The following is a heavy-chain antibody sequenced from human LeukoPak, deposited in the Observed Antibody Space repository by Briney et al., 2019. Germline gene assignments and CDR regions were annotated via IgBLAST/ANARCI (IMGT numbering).Heavy chain of an antibody. CDR1: GGSISSSSYY. CDR3: ARSIRGYSSGWYYFDY. J-gene: IGHJ4*02. CDR2: IYYSGST. D-gene: IGHD6-19*01. V-gene: IGHV4-39*07. Sequence: SETLSLTYTVSGGSISSSSYYWGWIRQPPGKGLEWIGTIYYSGSTYYNPSLKSRVTISVDTSKNQFSVKLSSVTAADTAVYYCARSIRGYSSGWYYFDYWGQGTLITVSS.